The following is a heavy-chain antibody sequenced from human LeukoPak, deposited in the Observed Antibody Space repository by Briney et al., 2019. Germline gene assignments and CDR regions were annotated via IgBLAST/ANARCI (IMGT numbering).Heavy chain of an antibody. D-gene: IGHD3-22*01. V-gene: IGHV3-53*01. CDR1: GFAVTSEY. J-gene: IGHJ4*02. CDR3: ANPYYDSSGYY. CDR2: IYSGGYT. Sequence: GGSLRLSCAASGFAVTSEYLTWVRQAPGKGLEWVSVIYSGGYTYYADSVKGRFTISRDNSKNTLYLQMNSLRAEDTAVYYCANPYYDSSGYYWGQGALVTVSS.